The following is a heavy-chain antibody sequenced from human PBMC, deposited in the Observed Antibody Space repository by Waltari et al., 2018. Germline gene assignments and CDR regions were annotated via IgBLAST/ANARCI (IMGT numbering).Heavy chain of an antibody. J-gene: IGHJ4*02. Sequence: QVQLVQSGAEVKNPGDSVKVSCQASGYTFIDYSIHWVRQAPGQGLEWMAWISPNSGDSYSAPKFQGRVTMTRDTSISTAYMELGRLTSDDTAVYFCASGPYSAYGYWGQGTLVTVSS. CDR2: ISPNSGDS. V-gene: IGHV1-2*02. CDR3: ASGPYSAYGY. D-gene: IGHD2-15*01. CDR1: GYTFIDYS.